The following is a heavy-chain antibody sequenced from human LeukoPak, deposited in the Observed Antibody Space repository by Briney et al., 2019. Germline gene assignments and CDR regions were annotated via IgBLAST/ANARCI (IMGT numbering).Heavy chain of an antibody. J-gene: IGHJ4*02. CDR3: ARDPPWRLRLGELSQTYYFDY. Sequence: GGSLRVSCAASGFTFSSYEMNWVRQARGKGLEWVSYISSSGSTIYYADSVKGRFTISRDNAKNSLYLQMNSLRAEDTAVYYCARDPPWRLRLGELSQTYYFDYWGQGTLATVSS. D-gene: IGHD3-16*02. CDR2: ISSSGSTI. CDR1: GFTFSSYE. V-gene: IGHV3-48*03.